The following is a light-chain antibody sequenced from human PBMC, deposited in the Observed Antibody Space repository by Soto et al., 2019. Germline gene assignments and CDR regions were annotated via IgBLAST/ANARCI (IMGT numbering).Light chain of an antibody. CDR2: VAS. CDR3: QQSYGTPIT. J-gene: IGKJ5*01. CDR1: QSISSY. V-gene: IGKV1-39*01. Sequence: DIQMTQSPSSLSASVGGQVTITCRAKQSISSYLNRYQQKPVKAPNLLIYVASSLQSEVPSRFSGSGSGTDFTLTITSLQPEDFATYYCQQSYGTPITFGQGTRLEI.